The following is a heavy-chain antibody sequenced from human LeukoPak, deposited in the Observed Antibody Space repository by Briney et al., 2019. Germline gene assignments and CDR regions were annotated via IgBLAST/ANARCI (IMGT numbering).Heavy chain of an antibody. Sequence: SETLSLTCAVYGGSFSGYYWSWIRQPPGKGLEWIGEINHSGSTYYNPSLKSRVTISVDTSKNQFSLKLSSVTAADTAVYYCARDLGNWGQGTLVTVSS. CDR1: GGSFSGYY. CDR3: ARDLGN. D-gene: IGHD3-16*01. V-gene: IGHV4-34*09. J-gene: IGHJ4*02. CDR2: INHSGST.